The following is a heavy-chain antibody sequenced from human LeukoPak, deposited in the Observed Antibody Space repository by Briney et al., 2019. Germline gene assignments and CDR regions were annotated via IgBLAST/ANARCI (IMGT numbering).Heavy chain of an antibody. CDR3: ASGTVRSAY. D-gene: IGHD2-15*01. V-gene: IGHV3-7*01. Sequence: GGSLRLSCAASGFTVSSSSMSWVRQAPGKGVEWVANMNQEGSEKYYMESVKGRFTISRDNAKNSLYLQMNSLRADDTAVYFCASGTVRSAYWGQGTLVTVSS. CDR2: MNQEGSEK. CDR1: GFTVSSSS. J-gene: IGHJ4*02.